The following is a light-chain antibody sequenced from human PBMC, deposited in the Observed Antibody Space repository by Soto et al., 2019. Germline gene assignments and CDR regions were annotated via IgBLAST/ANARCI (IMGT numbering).Light chain of an antibody. V-gene: IGLV2-14*01. CDR2: EVS. CDR1: SSSIGGYNF. J-gene: IGLJ1*01. Sequence: QSALTQPASVSGSPGQSITISCTGSSSSIGGYNFVSWYQHHPGKTPKLVIFEVSHRPSGVSPRFSGSKSGNTASLTTSGLQAEDEADYYCTSYVSSSIYVFGTGTKVTVL. CDR3: TSYVSSSIYV.